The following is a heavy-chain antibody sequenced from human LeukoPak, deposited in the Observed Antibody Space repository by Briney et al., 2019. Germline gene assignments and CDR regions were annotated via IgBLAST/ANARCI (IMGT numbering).Heavy chain of an antibody. V-gene: IGHV1-18*01. J-gene: IGHJ4*02. Sequence: ASVRVSSTPSVYTFIIYGISWVRQAPGQGLEWMGWISAHNGNTDYAQKLQGRVTMTTDTSTSTAYMELRSLRSDDTAVYYCARVGIQLWLLDYWGQGTLVTVSS. CDR2: ISAHNGNT. D-gene: IGHD5-18*01. CDR3: ARVGIQLWLLDY. CDR1: VYTFIIYG.